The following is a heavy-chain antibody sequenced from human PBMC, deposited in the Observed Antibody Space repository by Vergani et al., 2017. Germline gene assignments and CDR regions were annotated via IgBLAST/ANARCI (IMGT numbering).Heavy chain of an antibody. V-gene: IGHV3-48*03. D-gene: IGHD3-3*01. CDR2: ISSSGSTI. CDR1: GFTFSSYE. Sequence: EVQLVESGGGLVQPGGSLRLSCAASGFTFSSYEMNWVRQAPGKGLEWVSYISSSGSTIYYADSVKGRFTISRDNAKNSLYLQMNSLRAEDTAVYYCASSAYYDLWSGYQRNWYFDLWGRGTLVTVSS. CDR3: ASSAYYDLWSGYQRNWYFDL. J-gene: IGHJ2*01.